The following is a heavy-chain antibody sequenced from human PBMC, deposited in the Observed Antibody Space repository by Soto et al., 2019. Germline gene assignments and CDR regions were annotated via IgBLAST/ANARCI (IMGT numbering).Heavy chain of an antibody. CDR2: ISGSGGST. J-gene: IGHJ4*02. D-gene: IGHD6-19*01. V-gene: IGHV3-23*01. CDR3: AKAGTYSIAVAGPNFDY. Sequence: GGSLRLSCAASGFTFSSYAMSWVRQAPGKGLEWVSAISGSGGSTYYADSVKGRFTISRDNSKNTLYLQMNSLRAEDTAVYYRAKAGTYSIAVAGPNFDYWGQGTLVTVSS. CDR1: GFTFSSYA.